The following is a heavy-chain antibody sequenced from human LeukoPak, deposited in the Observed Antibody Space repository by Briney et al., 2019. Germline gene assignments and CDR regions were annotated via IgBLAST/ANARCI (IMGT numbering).Heavy chain of an antibody. CDR2: ISAYNGNT. Sequence: ASVKVSCKASGYTFTSYDINWVRQATGQGLEWMGWISAYNGNTNYAQKLQGRVTMTTDTSTSTAYMELRSLRSDDTAVYYCARVRIEQQPYDYWGQGTLVTVSS. J-gene: IGHJ4*02. V-gene: IGHV1-18*01. D-gene: IGHD6-13*01. CDR3: ARVRIEQQPYDY. CDR1: GYTFTSYD.